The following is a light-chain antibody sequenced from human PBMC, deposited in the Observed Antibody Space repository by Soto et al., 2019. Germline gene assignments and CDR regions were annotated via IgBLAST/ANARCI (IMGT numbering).Light chain of an antibody. CDR2: KTS. CDR1: EGISSW. CDR3: QQYNSYSRT. Sequence: DIQMTQSPSTLSASVGDRVTITCRASEGISSWLAWYQQKPGRAPKLLIYKTSSLESGVPSRFSGSGSGTELTLTISSLQPDDFATYYCQQYNSYSRTFGQGTKVDIK. J-gene: IGKJ1*01. V-gene: IGKV1-5*03.